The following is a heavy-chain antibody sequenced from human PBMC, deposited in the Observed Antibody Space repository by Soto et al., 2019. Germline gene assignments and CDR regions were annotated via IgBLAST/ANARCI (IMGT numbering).Heavy chain of an antibody. CDR2: IYYSGST. D-gene: IGHD2-2*01. CDR3: ARFMPGAFDI. Sequence: SETLSLTCTVSGGSISSYYWSWIRQPPGKVLEWIGYIYYSGSTNYNPSLKSRVTISVDTSKIQFSLKLSSVTAADTAVYYCARFMPGAFDIWGQGTMVTVSS. V-gene: IGHV4-59*01. CDR1: GGSISSYY. J-gene: IGHJ3*02.